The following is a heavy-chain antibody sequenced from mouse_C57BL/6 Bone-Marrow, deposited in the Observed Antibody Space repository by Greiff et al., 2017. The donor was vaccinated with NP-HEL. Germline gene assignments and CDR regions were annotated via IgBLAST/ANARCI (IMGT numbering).Heavy chain of an antibody. Sequence: VQLQQSGPELVKPGASVKISCQASGYSFTDYNMNWVKPSNGKSLEWIGVINPNYGTTSYNQKFKGKATLTVDQSSSTAYMQLNSRTSEDSAVDYCARRGGAGFAYWGQGTLVTGSA. J-gene: IGHJ3*01. CDR2: INPNYGTT. V-gene: IGHV1-39*01. CDR1: GYSFTDYN. CDR3: ARRGGAGFAY.